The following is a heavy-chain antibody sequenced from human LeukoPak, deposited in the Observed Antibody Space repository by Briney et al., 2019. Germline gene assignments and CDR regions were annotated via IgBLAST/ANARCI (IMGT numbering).Heavy chain of an antibody. Sequence: SETLSLTCTVSGGSISSYYWSWIRQSPGKGLEWIGYIYYSGRTSYNPSLKSRVTISVDTSKNQFSLKLISVTAADTAVYFCARLAGYSTDWFRYFDYWGQGTLVTVSS. CDR1: GGSISSYY. CDR3: ARLAGYSTDWFRYFDY. CDR2: IYYSGRT. V-gene: IGHV4-59*08. D-gene: IGHD6-19*01. J-gene: IGHJ4*02.